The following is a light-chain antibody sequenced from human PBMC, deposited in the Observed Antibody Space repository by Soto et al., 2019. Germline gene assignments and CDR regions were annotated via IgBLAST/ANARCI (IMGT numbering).Light chain of an antibody. V-gene: IGLV1-40*01. CDR1: SSNIGAGYD. CDR2: GNS. Sequence: QSVLTQPPSASGAPGQKVTIFCTGSSSNIGAGYDVHWYQQLPGTAPKLLISGNSNRPSWVPDRFSGSKSGTSASLAVTGLQAEDEADYYCQSYDSSLSGRVFGTGTKLTVL. J-gene: IGLJ1*01. CDR3: QSYDSSLSGRV.